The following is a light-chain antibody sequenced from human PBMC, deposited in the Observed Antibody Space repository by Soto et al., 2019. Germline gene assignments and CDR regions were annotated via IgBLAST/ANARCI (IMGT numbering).Light chain of an antibody. Sequence: EIVMTQSPLFLPVTPGAPASISCRSSQSLLHSNGHNNLYWYLQKPGQYPHLLIQLGSNRASGVPDMFSGSGSVTDFTLKSSRVEAYDVGIYYCMQSIQTPPYTFGQGTKLESK. CDR3: MQSIQTPPYT. CDR2: LGS. CDR1: QSLLHSNGHNN. J-gene: IGKJ2*01. V-gene: IGKV2-28*01.